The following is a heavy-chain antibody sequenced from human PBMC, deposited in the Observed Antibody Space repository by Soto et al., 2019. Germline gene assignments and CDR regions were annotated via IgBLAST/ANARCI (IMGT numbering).Heavy chain of an antibody. CDR3: ARSRDGYSFYFYYGMDG. D-gene: IGHD4-4*01. Sequence: LRLSCAASGFTFTSYGMHWVRQAPGKGLEWMALILHDGSAEYYADSVKGRFTISRDNSKNTLCLQMNSLRAEDTAVYYCARSRDGYSFYFYYGMDGWGQGTTVTVSS. V-gene: IGHV3-30*03. J-gene: IGHJ6*02. CDR2: ILHDGSAE. CDR1: GFTFTSYG.